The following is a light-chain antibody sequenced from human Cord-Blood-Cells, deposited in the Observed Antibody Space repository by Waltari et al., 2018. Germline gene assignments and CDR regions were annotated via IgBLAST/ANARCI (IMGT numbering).Light chain of an antibody. CDR3: QQRSNWPPILT. J-gene: IGKJ4*01. Sequence: VLTQSPATLSFSPGERATLSCRASQSVSSYLAWYQQKPGQAPRLLIYDASNRATGIPARFSGSGSGTDFTLTISSLEPEDFAVYYCQQRSNWPPILTFGGGTKVEIK. V-gene: IGKV3-11*01. CDR1: QSVSSY. CDR2: DAS.